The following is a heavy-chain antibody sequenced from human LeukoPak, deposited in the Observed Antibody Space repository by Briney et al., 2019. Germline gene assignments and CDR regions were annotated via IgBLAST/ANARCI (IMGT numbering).Heavy chain of an antibody. J-gene: IGHJ6*03. CDR1: GGTFSSYA. Sequence: SVKVSCKASGGTFSSYAISWVRQAPGQGLEWVGGIIPIFGTANYAQKFQGRVTITADKSTSTAYMELSSLRSEDTAVYYCARHSRGYYGSGSYVNYYYYYMDVWGKGTTVTISS. CDR2: IIPIFGTA. V-gene: IGHV1-69*06. D-gene: IGHD3-10*01. CDR3: ARHSRGYYGSGSYVNYYYYYMDV.